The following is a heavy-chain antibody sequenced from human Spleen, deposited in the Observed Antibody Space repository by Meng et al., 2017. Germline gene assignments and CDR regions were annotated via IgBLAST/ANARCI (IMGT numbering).Heavy chain of an antibody. J-gene: IGHJ4*02. V-gene: IGHV3-15*01. CDR2: IKSKTDGGTI. CDR1: GFTFSRYW. Sequence: GESLKISCAASGFTFSRYWMSWVRQAPGKGLEWVGRIKSKTDGGTIDYAAPVKGRFIISRDDSKNTLYLEMNSLKAEDTAIYYCMDGGSGSWDYWGQGTLVTVSS. D-gene: IGHD3-10*01. CDR3: MDGGSGSWDY.